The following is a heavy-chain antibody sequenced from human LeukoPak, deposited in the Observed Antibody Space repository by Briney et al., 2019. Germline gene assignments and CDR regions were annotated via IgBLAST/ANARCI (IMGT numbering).Heavy chain of an antibody. J-gene: IGHJ4*02. CDR1: GFTFSSYG. CDR2: IWYDGSNK. V-gene: IGHV3-33*01. D-gene: IGHD5-18*01. Sequence: PGGSLRLSCAASGFTFSSYGTHWVRQAPGKGLEWVAVIWYDGSNKYYADSVKGRFTISRDNSKNTLYLQMNSLRAEDTAVYYCARVPGGRGYSYGSYYFDYWGQGTLVTVSS. CDR3: ARVPGGRGYSYGSYYFDY.